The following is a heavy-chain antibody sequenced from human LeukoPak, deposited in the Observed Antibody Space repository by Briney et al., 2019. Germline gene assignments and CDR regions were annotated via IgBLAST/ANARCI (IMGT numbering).Heavy chain of an antibody. CDR1: GFTFSSYA. J-gene: IGHJ6*02. V-gene: IGHV3-64*01. Sequence: GGSLRLSCAASGFTFSSYAMQWVRQAPGKGLEYVLAISSDGGSTYYANSVRGRFTTSRDNSKNTLYLQMGSLRAEDMAVYYCARDEAYYYGSGSYYKGNLYYYGMDVWGQGTTVTVSS. CDR3: ARDEAYYYGSGSYYKGNLYYYGMDV. D-gene: IGHD3-10*01. CDR2: ISSDGGST.